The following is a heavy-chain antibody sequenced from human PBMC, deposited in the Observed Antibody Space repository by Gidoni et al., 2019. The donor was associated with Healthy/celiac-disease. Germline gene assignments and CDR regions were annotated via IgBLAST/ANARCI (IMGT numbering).Heavy chain of an antibody. CDR2: ISGSGGST. CDR1: GFTFSSYA. CDR3: AKFPALQGVITSEFDY. J-gene: IGHJ4*02. Sequence: EVQLLESGGGLVQPGGSLRLSCAASGFTFSSYAMSWVRQAPGKGLGWVSAISGSGGSTYYADSVKGRFTISRDNSKNTLYLQMNSLRAEDTAVYYCAKFPALQGVITSEFDYWGQGTLVTVSS. V-gene: IGHV3-23*01. D-gene: IGHD3-10*01.